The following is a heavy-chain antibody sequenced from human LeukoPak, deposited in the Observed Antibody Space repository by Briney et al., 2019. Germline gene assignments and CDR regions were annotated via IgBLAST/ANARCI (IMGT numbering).Heavy chain of an antibody. J-gene: IGHJ4*02. Sequence: GGSLRLSCTASGFTFGDYAMSWVRQAPGKGLEWVGFIRSKAYGGTTEYVASVKGRFTISRDDSKSIAYLQMNSLKTEDTAVYYCTRDLLGNFDYWGQGTLVTVSS. CDR2: IRSKAYGGTT. V-gene: IGHV3-49*04. CDR1: GFTFGDYA. D-gene: IGHD2/OR15-2a*01. CDR3: TRDLLGNFDY.